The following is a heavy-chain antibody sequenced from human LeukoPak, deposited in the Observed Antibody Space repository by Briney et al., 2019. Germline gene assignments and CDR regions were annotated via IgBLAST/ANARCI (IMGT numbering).Heavy chain of an antibody. CDR2: ISTGTYI. D-gene: IGHD3-10*02. CDR3: AELGITMIGGV. Sequence: GGSLRLSCVASGFTFSRFEMNWVRQAPGKGLEWISHISTGTYIAYTDSVKGRFTISRDNAKNSLFLQMNSLRAEDTAVYYCAELGITMIGGVWGKGTTVTISS. V-gene: IGHV3-48*03. J-gene: IGHJ6*04. CDR1: GFTFSRFE.